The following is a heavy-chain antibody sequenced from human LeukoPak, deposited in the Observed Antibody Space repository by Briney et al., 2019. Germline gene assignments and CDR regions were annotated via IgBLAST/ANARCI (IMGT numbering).Heavy chain of an antibody. V-gene: IGHV1-18*04. D-gene: IGHD6-13*01. J-gene: IGHJ5*02. CDR1: GYTFTSYG. CDR2: ISAHNGNT. CDR3: ARFGIAAAGTAGYNWFDP. Sequence: ASVKVSCKASGYTFTSYGISWVRQAPGQGLEWMGWISAHNGNTNYAQKLQGRVTMTTDTSTSTAYMELRGLRSDDTAVYYCARFGIAAAGTAGYNWFDPWGQGTLVTVSS.